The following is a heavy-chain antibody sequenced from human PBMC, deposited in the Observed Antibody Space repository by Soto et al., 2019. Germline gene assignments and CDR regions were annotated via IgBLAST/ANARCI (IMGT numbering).Heavy chain of an antibody. Sequence: ASVKVSCKVSGYTLTELSMHWVRQAPGKGLEWMGGFDPEDGETIYAQKFQGRVTMTEDTSTDTAYMELSSLRSEDMAVYYCATDRRFLEWLLYRYWGQGTLVTVSS. CDR3: ATDRRFLEWLLYRY. CDR1: GYTLTELS. V-gene: IGHV1-24*01. J-gene: IGHJ4*02. D-gene: IGHD3-3*01. CDR2: FDPEDGET.